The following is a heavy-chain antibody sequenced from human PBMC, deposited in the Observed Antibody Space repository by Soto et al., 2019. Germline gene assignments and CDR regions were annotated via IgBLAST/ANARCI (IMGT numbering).Heavy chain of an antibody. J-gene: IGHJ3*02. V-gene: IGHV4-59*08. CDR1: GGSISSYY. CDR3: ATNYGDYEGVGAFDI. Sequence: PSETLSLTYTVSGGSISSYYGSWIRQPPGKGLEWIGYIYYSGSTNYNPSLKSRVTISVDTSKNQFSLKLSSVTAADTAVYYCATNYGDYEGVGAFDIWGQGTMVTVSS. D-gene: IGHD4-17*01. CDR2: IYYSGST.